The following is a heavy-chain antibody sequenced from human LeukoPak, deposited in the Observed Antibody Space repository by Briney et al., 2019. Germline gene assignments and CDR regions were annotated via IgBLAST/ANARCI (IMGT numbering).Heavy chain of an antibody. J-gene: IGHJ4*02. CDR2: ISPAGGTT. CDR1: GFSFGSEA. Sequence: GGSLRLSCTVSGFSFGSEAMSWVRQAPGRGLEWVSSISPAGGTTYYADSVKGRFTISRDNSQNTLYVQMGSVRVEDTAVYYCAKSRSGSSNWELRIFDNWGQGTLVSVSS. D-gene: IGHD6-13*01. V-gene: IGHV3-23*01. CDR3: AKSRSGSSNWELRIFDN.